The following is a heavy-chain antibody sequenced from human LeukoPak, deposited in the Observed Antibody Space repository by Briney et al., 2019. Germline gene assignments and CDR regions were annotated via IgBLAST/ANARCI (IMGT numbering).Heavy chain of an antibody. CDR3: ARAFSSSWYWFDP. CDR1: GGSIRSSYYY. CDR2: IYYSGST. V-gene: IGHV4-39*01. Sequence: SETLSLTCTVSGGSIRSSYYYWGWIRQPPGKGLEWIGSIYYSGSTYYNPSLKSRVTISVDTSKNQFSLKLSSVTAADTAVYYCARAFSSSWYWFDPWGQGTLVTVSS. D-gene: IGHD6-13*01. J-gene: IGHJ5*02.